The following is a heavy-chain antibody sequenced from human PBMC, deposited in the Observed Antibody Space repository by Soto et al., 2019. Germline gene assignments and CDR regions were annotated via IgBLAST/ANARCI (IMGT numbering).Heavy chain of an antibody. Sequence: GGSLRLSCAASGFTVSSNYMSWVRKAQGKGLEWVSVIYSGGSTYYADSVKGRFTISRDNSKNTLYLQMHSLRAEDTAVYYCARTPINYYGDYRFDYWGHGTLVTVSS. CDR2: IYSGGST. CDR1: GFTVSSNY. CDR3: ARTPINYYGDYRFDY. D-gene: IGHD4-17*01. V-gene: IGHV3-53*01. J-gene: IGHJ4*01.